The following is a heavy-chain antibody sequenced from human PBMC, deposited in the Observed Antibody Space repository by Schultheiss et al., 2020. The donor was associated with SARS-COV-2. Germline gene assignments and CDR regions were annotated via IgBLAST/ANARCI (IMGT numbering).Heavy chain of an antibody. CDR1: GGSISSYY. V-gene: IGHV4-59*12. CDR2: IYYSGST. Sequence: SQTLSLTCTVSGGSISSYYWSWIRQPPGKGLEWIGYIYYSGSTYYNPSLQSRVTISVDKSENQFSLKLNSVTAADTAVYYCARERPYGGYDYWGQGTLVTVSS. J-gene: IGHJ4*02. D-gene: IGHD4-17*01. CDR3: ARERPYGGYDY.